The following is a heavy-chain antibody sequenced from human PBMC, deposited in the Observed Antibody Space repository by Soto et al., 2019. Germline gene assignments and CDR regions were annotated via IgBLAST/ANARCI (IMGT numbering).Heavy chain of an antibody. Sequence: GGSLRLSCAASGFPLGSYGMTWVRQAPGKGLECVSGITAATGTTYYADSVKGRFTISRDLSTNTLFLQMNSLRAADSAVYYCAKAKGRSNFYYSGLDVWGQGTTVTVSS. J-gene: IGHJ6*02. CDR2: ITAATGTT. D-gene: IGHD1-26*01. CDR3: AKAKGRSNFYYSGLDV. CDR1: GFPLGSYG. V-gene: IGHV3-23*01.